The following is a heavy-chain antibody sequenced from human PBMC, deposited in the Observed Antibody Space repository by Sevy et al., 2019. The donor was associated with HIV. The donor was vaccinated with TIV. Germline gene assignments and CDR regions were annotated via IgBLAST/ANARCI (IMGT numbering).Heavy chain of an antibody. CDR2: INHSGST. J-gene: IGHJ4*02. Sequence: SETLSLTCAVYGGSFSGHYWSWIRQPPGKGLEWIGEINHSGSTNYNPSLKSRVTISVDTSKNQFSLKLSSVTAADTAVYYCAGSYSSSWYYFDYWGQGTLVTVSS. V-gene: IGHV4-34*01. CDR1: GGSFSGHY. D-gene: IGHD6-13*01. CDR3: AGSYSSSWYYFDY.